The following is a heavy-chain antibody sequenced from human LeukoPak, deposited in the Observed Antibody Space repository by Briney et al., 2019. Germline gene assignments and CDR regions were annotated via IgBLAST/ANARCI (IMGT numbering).Heavy chain of an antibody. CDR2: ISGDGRNI. D-gene: IGHD6-13*01. Sequence: GGSLRLSCVASGFTFSSYWMHWVRQDPRKGLVWVSRISGDGRNINYADSVRGRFTISRDNAKNSLYLQMNSLRAEDTALYYCARAGSGSSWYVGPFDIWGQGTMVTVSS. V-gene: IGHV3-74*01. CDR3: ARAGSGSSWYVGPFDI. J-gene: IGHJ3*02. CDR1: GFTFSSYW.